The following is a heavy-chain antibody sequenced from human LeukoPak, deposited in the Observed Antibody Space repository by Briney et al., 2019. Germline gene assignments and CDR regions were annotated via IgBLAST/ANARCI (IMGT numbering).Heavy chain of an antibody. D-gene: IGHD2-2*01. CDR2: IIPIFGTA. V-gene: IGHV1-69*13. CDR3: ARERTCSSTSCYYYYGMDV. CDR1: GGTFSSYA. Sequence: ASVKVSCKASGGTFSSYAISWVRQAPGQGLEWMGGIIPIFGTANYAQKFQGRVTITADESTSTAYMELSSLRSEDTAVYYCARERTCSSTSCYYYYGMDVWGQGTTVTVSS. J-gene: IGHJ6*02.